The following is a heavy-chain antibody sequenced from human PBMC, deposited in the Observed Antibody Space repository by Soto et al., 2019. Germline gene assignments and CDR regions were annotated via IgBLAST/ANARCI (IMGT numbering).Heavy chain of an antibody. J-gene: IGHJ3*02. D-gene: IGHD4-17*01. Sequence: GGSLRLSCAASGFTFSSYAMSWVRQAPGKGLEWVSAISGSGGITYYADSVKGRFTISRDNSKNTLYRQMNSLRAEDTAVYYWAKRRVGRGSYGDQHDALDIRAQGTMVTVSS. CDR1: GFTFSSYA. V-gene: IGHV3-23*01. CDR2: ISGSGGIT. CDR3: AKRRVGRGSYGDQHDALDI.